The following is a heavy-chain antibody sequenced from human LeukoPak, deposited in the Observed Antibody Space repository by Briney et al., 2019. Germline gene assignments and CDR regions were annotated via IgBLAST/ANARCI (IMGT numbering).Heavy chain of an antibody. CDR3: AREGPHYDFWSGYYTGGGSRGSKKYHFDY. D-gene: IGHD3-3*01. CDR2: INPNSGGT. V-gene: IGHV1-2*02. Sequence: ASVKVSCKASGYTFTGYYMHWVRQAPGQGLEWMGWINPNSGGTNYAQKFQGRVTMTRDTSTSTAYMELRSLRSDDTAVYYCAREGPHYDFWSGYYTGGGSRGSKKYHFDYWGQGTLVTVSS. J-gene: IGHJ4*02. CDR1: GYTFTGYY.